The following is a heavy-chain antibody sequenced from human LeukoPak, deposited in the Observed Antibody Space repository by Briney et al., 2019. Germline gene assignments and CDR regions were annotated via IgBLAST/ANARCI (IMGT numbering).Heavy chain of an antibody. J-gene: IGHJ3*02. D-gene: IGHD2-2*01. CDR1: GGTFXSYA. V-gene: IGHV1-69*13. Sequence: SVKVSCKASGGTFXSYAISWVRQAPGQGLEXXXGIIPIFGTXXXXXXXXXXXXXTXXESTSTAYMELSSLRSEDTAVYYCARGKVPAAIRAFDIWGQGTMVTVSS. CDR3: ARGKVPAAIRAFDI. CDR2: IIPIFGTX.